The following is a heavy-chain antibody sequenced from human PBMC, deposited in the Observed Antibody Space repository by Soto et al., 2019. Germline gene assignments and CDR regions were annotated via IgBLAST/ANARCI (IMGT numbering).Heavy chain of an antibody. CDR3: ARDPPYGSGNPGGYFDY. Sequence: EVQLVESGGGLVQPGGSLRLSCAASGFTVSSTYMSWVRQVSGKGLEWVSVIYSDGRTYYADSVKDRFTISRDNSKNTLYLHMNSLRAEDTVVYYCARDPPYGSGNPGGYFDYGGKGTVVTVSS. CDR2: IYSDGRT. D-gene: IGHD3-10*01. J-gene: IGHJ4*02. V-gene: IGHV3-66*01. CDR1: GFTVSSTY.